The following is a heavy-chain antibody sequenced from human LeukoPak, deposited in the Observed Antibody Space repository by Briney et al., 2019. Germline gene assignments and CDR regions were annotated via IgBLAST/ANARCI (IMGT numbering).Heavy chain of an antibody. Sequence: PGGSLRLSCAASGFTFSDYYMSWMRQAPGKGLEWVSYISSSGSTVYYADSVKGRFTISRDNAKNSLYLQMNSLRAEDTAVYYCARDLGYYDSSGYYRGAEYFQHWGQGTLVTVSS. V-gene: IGHV3-11*01. J-gene: IGHJ1*01. CDR1: GFTFSDYY. CDR2: ISSSGSTV. D-gene: IGHD3-22*01. CDR3: ARDLGYYDSSGYYRGAEYFQH.